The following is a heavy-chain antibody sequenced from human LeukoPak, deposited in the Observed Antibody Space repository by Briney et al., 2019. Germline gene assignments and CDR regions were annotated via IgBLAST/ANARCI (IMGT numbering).Heavy chain of an antibody. J-gene: IGHJ6*03. CDR3: ARDRYSGYIYYYYMDV. D-gene: IGHD5-12*01. CDR1: GGSISSGSYY. V-gene: IGHV4-61*02. CDR2: IYTSGST. Sequence: SETLSLTCTVSGGSISSGSYYWSWIRQPAGKGLEWIGRIYTSGSTNYNPSLKSRVTVSVDTSKNQFSLKLSSVTAADTAVYYCARDRYSGYIYYYYMDVWGKGTTVTVSS.